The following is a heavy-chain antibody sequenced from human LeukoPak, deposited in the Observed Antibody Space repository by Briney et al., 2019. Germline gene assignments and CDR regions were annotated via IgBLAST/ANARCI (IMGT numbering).Heavy chain of an antibody. CDR2: ISSSSSYI. J-gene: IGHJ4*02. Sequence: SGGSLRLSCAASGFTFSSYSMNWVRQAPGKGLEWVSSISSSSSYIYYADSVKDRFTISRDNAKNSLYLQVSSLRAEDTAVYYCARNYYYDSSGYYPPHDYWGQGTLVTVSS. CDR3: ARNYYYDSSGYYPPHDY. D-gene: IGHD3-22*01. V-gene: IGHV3-21*01. CDR1: GFTFSSYS.